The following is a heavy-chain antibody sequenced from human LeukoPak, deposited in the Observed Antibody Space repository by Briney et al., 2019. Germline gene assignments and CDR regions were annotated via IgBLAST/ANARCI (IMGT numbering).Heavy chain of an antibody. J-gene: IGHJ5*02. CDR3: ARVGRGYSDRWWFDP. Sequence: SVKVSCKASGGTFSSYTISWVRQAPGQGLEWMGRIIPILGIANYAQKFQGRVTITADKSTSTAYMELSSLRSEDTAVYYCARVGRGYSDRWWFDPWGRGTLVTVSS. CDR2: IIPILGIA. V-gene: IGHV1-69*02. CDR1: GGTFSSYT. D-gene: IGHD5-18*01.